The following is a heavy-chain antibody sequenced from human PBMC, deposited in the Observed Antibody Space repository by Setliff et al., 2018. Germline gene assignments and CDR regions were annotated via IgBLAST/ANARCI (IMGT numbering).Heavy chain of an antibody. CDR3: ARHLWGRYMAESSDYFDY. J-gene: IGHJ4*02. CDR2: IYTSGNT. CDR1: GGSISSYY. V-gene: IGHV4-4*07. Sequence: LSLTCTVSGGSISSYYWSWIRQPAGKGLEWIGRIYTSGNTYYNPSLEGRVTISVDTSNNQFSLKLSSVTAADTAVYYCARHLWGRYMAESSDYFDYWGQGSLVTVSS. D-gene: IGHD3-3*02.